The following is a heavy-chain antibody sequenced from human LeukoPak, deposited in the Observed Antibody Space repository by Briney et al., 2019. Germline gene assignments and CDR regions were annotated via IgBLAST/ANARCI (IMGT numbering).Heavy chain of an antibody. CDR3: ARGPNCSSTSCYSFNWFDP. CDR2: IYYSGST. J-gene: IGHJ5*02. CDR1: GGSISSSSYY. V-gene: IGHV4-39*01. D-gene: IGHD2-2*02. Sequence: SETLSLTCTVSGGSISSSSYYWGWIRQPPGKGLEWIGSIYYSGSTYYNPSLKSRVTISVDTSKNQFSLKLSSVTAADTAVYYCARGPNCSSTSCYSFNWFDPWGQGTLVTVSS.